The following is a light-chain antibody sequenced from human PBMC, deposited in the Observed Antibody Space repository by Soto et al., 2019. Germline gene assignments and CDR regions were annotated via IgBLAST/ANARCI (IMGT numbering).Light chain of an antibody. CDR3: SSYTSSSTTYV. Sequence: SALTQPASVSGSPGQSISISCTGTSSDVGGYNYVSWYQQHPGQAPRLMIYEVTNRPSGVSNRFSGSKSGNTASLTISGLQAEDEADYYCSSYTSSSTTYVFGTGTKLTVL. V-gene: IGLV2-14*01. J-gene: IGLJ1*01. CDR2: EVT. CDR1: SSDVGGYNY.